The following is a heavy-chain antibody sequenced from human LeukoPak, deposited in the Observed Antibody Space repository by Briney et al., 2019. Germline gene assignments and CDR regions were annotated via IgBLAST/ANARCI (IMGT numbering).Heavy chain of an antibody. J-gene: IGHJ4*02. CDR3: AHLPSSGTGIVDY. CDR1: GFTFSSYT. Sequence: PGGSLRLSCAASGFTFSSYTMNWVRQAPGKGLEWGSSISRRSTYIYYADSVKGRFTISRDNAKNSLYLQMNSLRAEDTAVYYCAHLPSSGTGIVDYWGQGTLVTVSS. V-gene: IGHV3-21*01. D-gene: IGHD3-10*01. CDR2: ISRRSTYI.